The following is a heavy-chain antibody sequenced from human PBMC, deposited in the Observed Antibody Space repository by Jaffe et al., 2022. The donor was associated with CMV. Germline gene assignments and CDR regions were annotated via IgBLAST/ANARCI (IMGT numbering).Heavy chain of an antibody. CDR1: GFTFDDYA. D-gene: IGHD2-2*01. J-gene: IGHJ6*02. CDR2: ISWNSGSI. CDR3: AKVGCSSTSCYYGMDV. V-gene: IGHV3-9*01. Sequence: EVQLVESGGGLVQPGRSLRLSCAASGFTFDDYAMHWVRQAPGKGLEWVSGISWNSGSIGYADSVKGRFTISRDNAKNSLYLQMNSLRAEDTALYYCAKVGCSSTSCYYGMDVWGQGTTVTVSS.